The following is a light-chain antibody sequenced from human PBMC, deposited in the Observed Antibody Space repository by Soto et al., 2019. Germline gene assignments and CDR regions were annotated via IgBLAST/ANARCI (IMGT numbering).Light chain of an antibody. CDR2: AAS. Sequence: DIQMTQSPSSLSASVGDRVTITCRASQSISSYLNWYQQRPGKAPNLLIYAASNLQSGVPSRFSGSGSETDFTLTISSLHPEDFATYYCQESYSSPPCTFGQGTKLEIK. CDR3: QESYSSPPCT. V-gene: IGKV1-39*01. CDR1: QSISSY. J-gene: IGKJ2*02.